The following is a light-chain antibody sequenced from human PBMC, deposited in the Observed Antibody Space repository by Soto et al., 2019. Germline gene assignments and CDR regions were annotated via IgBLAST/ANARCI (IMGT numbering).Light chain of an antibody. CDR2: AAS. J-gene: IGKJ1*01. V-gene: IGKV1-12*01. CDR3: QQTNSFHRT. CDR1: KGVSSW. Sequence: DTKMTQSPSAVSASVGDRVNIICQASKGVSSWLAWYQQKPGKPPKLLIYAASSLESGVPSRFSSSGSGTDFTLTINSLQPEDFATYYCQQTNSFHRTFGQGTKVEI.